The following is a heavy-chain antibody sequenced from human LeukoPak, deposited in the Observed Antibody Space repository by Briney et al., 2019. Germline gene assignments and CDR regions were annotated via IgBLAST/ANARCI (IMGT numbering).Heavy chain of an antibody. J-gene: IGHJ4*02. D-gene: IGHD3-3*01. Sequence: ASVKVSCKASGYTFTSYGISWVRQAPGQGLEWMGWISAYNGNTNYAQKLQGRVTMTTDTSTSTAYMELRSLRSDDTAVYYCARSDESITIFGVVIGQNDYFDYWGQGTLVTVSS. CDR1: GYTFTSYG. V-gene: IGHV1-18*01. CDR3: ARSDESITIFGVVIGQNDYFDY. CDR2: ISAYNGNT.